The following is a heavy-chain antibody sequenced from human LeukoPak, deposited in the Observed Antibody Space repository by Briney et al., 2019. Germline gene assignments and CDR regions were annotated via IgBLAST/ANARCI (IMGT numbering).Heavy chain of an antibody. CDR2: ITWDGGSA. Sequence: GGSLRLSCAASGFTFDDYTMHWVRQAPGKGLDWIALITWDGGSAYYADSVKGRFTISRDNSDNTLYLQMNSLRAEDTALYYGATERQKYYHFWGQGTLVTVSS. D-gene: IGHD2/OR15-2a*01. CDR1: GFTFDDYT. J-gene: IGHJ4*02. CDR3: ATERQKYYHF. V-gene: IGHV3-43*01.